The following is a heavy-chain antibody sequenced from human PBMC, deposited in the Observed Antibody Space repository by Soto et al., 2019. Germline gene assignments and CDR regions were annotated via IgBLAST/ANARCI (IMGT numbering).Heavy chain of an antibody. CDR1: GFTFSSCA. V-gene: IGHV3-23*01. D-gene: IGHD6-19*01. Sequence: GGPLRLSCAASGFTFSSCAMGWVRQAPGKGLEWVSGISGNGGSTYYADSVKGRFTISRDTSKNTLYLQMDSLGAEDTAIYYCAKFGQQWLHRSGSPFGYWGQGTLVTVSS. CDR2: ISGNGGST. J-gene: IGHJ4*02. CDR3: AKFGQQWLHRSGSPFGY.